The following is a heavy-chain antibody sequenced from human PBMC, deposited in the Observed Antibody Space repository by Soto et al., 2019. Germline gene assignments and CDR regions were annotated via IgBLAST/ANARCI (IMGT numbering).Heavy chain of an antibody. D-gene: IGHD4-4*01. CDR2: FNPKTGGT. CDR3: ARDGTVTTSGFNWFDP. Sequence: GASVKVSCKASGYTFTALYMHWVRQAPGQGLEWMGWFNPKTGGTYYAQKFQGRVTMTSDTSISTAYMELTSLTSDDTALYYCARDGTVTTSGFNWFDPWGQGTLVTVSS. J-gene: IGHJ5*02. CDR1: GYTFTALY. V-gene: IGHV1-2*02.